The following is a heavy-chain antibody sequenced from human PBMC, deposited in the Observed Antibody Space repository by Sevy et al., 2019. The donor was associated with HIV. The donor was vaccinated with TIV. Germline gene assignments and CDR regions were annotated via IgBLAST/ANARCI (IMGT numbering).Heavy chain of an antibody. J-gene: IGHJ3*02. CDR2: IKSKTDGGTT. Sequence: GGSLRLSCAASGFTFSNAWMSWVRQAPGKGLEWVGRIKSKTDGGTTDYAAPVKGRFTISRDDSKNTLYLQMNSLKTEDTAVYYCTTDFVGCGSYPPACSGAFDIWGQGTMVTVSS. CDR1: GFTFSNAW. V-gene: IGHV3-15*01. D-gene: IGHD1-26*01. CDR3: TTDFVGCGSYPPACSGAFDI.